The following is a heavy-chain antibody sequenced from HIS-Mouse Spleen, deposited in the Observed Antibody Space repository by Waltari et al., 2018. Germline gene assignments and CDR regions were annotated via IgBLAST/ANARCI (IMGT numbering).Heavy chain of an antibody. J-gene: IGHJ2*01. CDR3: ARGDQVSGIAARRRWYFDL. CDR2: INHSGSN. V-gene: IGHV4-34*01. CDR1: GGSFSGYY. D-gene: IGHD6-6*01. Sequence: QVQLQQWGAGLLKPSETLSLTCAVYGGSFSGYYWSWIRQPPGKGLEWIGEINHSGSNNYNPSLKSRVTISVDTSKNQFSLKLSSVTAADTAVYYCARGDQVSGIAARRRWYFDLWGRGTLVTVSS.